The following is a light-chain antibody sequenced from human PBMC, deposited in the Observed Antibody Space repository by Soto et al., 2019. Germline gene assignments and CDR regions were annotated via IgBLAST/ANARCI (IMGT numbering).Light chain of an antibody. CDR2: DVS. J-gene: IGKJ1*01. CDR3: QQYHTYST. V-gene: IGKV1-5*01. CDR1: QAISDW. Sequence: DIQMTQSPSTLSASVGDRVSITCRASQAISDWLAWYQQKPGQAPTLLIFDVSTLESGVPSRFSGSRSGTEFTLTISSLQADDFATYFCQQYHTYSTFGQGTKVEVK.